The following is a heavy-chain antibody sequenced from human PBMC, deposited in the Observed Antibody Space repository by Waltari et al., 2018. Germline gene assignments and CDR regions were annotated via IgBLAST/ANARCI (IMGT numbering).Heavy chain of an antibody. J-gene: IGHJ3*02. CDR1: GGTFSSYT. D-gene: IGHD3-22*01. CDR3: ARVDYYDSSGPRRGAFDI. CDR2: IIPILGIA. V-gene: IGHV1-69*02. Sequence: QVQLVQSGAEVKKPGSSVKVSCKASGGTFSSYTISWVRQAPGQGLEWMGRIIPILGIANYAQKFQGRVTITADKSTSTAYMELSSLRSEDTAVYYCARVDYYDSSGPRRGAFDIWGQGTMVTVSS.